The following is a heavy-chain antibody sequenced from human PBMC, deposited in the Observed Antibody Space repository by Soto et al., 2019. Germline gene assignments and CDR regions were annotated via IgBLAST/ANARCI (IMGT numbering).Heavy chain of an antibody. CDR3: ARVRGFYGDLRYYFDF. CDR1: GYTFTSYD. D-gene: IGHD4-17*01. J-gene: IGHJ4*02. Sequence: QVQLVQSGAEVKKPGASLKVSCKASGYTFTSYDINWVRQATGQGLEWMGWMNPNSGNTGYAQKFQGRVTMTRNTSTSTAYRELSGLTSDDTAVYYCARVRGFYGDLRYYFDFWGRGTLVTVSS. V-gene: IGHV1-8*01. CDR2: MNPNSGNT.